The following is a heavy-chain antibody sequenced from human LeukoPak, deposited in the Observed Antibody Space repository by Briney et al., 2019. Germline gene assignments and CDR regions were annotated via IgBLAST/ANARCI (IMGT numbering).Heavy chain of an antibody. CDR3: ARGAGYNYPYYFDY. Sequence: GGSLRLSCTASGFNFGSDAMHWVRQAPGKGLEWVAFIWYDGSNDHYADSVKGRFTISRDNSKNTLYLQMNSLRAEDTAVYYCARGAGYNYPYYFDYWGQGTLVTVSS. CDR2: IWYDGSND. CDR1: GFNFGSDA. V-gene: IGHV3-33*01. D-gene: IGHD5-24*01. J-gene: IGHJ4*02.